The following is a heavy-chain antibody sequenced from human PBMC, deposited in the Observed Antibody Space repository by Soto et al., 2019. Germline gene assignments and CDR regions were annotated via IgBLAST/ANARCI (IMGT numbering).Heavy chain of an antibody. CDR1: GYPVTAYY. CDR3: ARGGGVGVAGSAAFDM. D-gene: IGHD3-3*01. Sequence: QLHLVQSGAVVKKPGASVTVSCSASGYPVTAYYMHWVRQAPGRGLEWMGGINPATGAAKYTQTFQGRVTVARDPSTGTVFMELSGLTSADTAVFYCARGGGVGVAGSAAFDMWGQGTLVTVSS. CDR2: INPATGAA. J-gene: IGHJ3*02. V-gene: IGHV1-2*02.